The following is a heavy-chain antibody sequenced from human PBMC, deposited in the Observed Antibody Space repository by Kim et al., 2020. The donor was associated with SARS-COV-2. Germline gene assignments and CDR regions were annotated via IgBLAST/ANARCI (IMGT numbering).Heavy chain of an antibody. Sequence: GGSLRLSCAASGFTFSSYAMHWVRQAPGKGLEWVAVISYDGNNKSYADSVKGRFAISRDNSKNTLFLQMNSLRPEDTAVYYCARDGSCSGITCYSGAFD. V-gene: IGHV3-30*09. D-gene: IGHD2-15*01. J-gene: IGHJ3*02. CDR3: ARDGSCSGITCYSGAFD. CDR2: ISYDGNNK. CDR1: GFTFSSYA.